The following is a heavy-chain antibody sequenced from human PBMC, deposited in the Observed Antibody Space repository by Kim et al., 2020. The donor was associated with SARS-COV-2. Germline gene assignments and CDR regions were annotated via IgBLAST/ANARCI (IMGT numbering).Heavy chain of an antibody. D-gene: IGHD6-19*01. CDR3: ARFDDPSSGWYNYHSTGYYGMDV. V-gene: IGHV4-34*01. Sequence: SETLSLTCAVYGGSFSSYYCSWIRHPPGTGLEWIWEINHSGSTNYNSSPTSRVPISVDTSKNQFSLKLSSVTAADTAVYYCARFDDPSSGWYNYHSTGYYGMDVWGQGTTVTVSS. CDR2: INHSGST. J-gene: IGHJ6*02. CDR1: GGSFSSYY.